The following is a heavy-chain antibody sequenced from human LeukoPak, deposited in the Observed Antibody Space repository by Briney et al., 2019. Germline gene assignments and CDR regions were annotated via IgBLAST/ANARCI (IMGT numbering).Heavy chain of an antibody. Sequence: GGSLRLSCAASGFTFSSYGMGWVRQAPGKGLECVPFIRDDGSNTYYADSVKGRFTISRDNTKNTLYLQMNSLRAEDTAVYYCAQDPDVGRYSTSWSTFDTWGEGTLVTLSS. J-gene: IGHJ5*02. CDR3: AQDPDVGRYSTSWSTFDT. V-gene: IGHV3-30*02. D-gene: IGHD6-13*01. CDR2: IRDDGSNT. CDR1: GFTFSSYG.